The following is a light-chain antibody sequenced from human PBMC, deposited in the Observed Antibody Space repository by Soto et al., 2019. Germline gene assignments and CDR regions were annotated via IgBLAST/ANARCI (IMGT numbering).Light chain of an antibody. V-gene: IGLV1-44*01. CDR2: SNN. J-gene: IGLJ7*01. CDR1: SSNIGSKS. CDR3: AAWDDSLNVLV. Sequence: QSVLTQPPSVSGTPGQRVNMSCSGSSSNIGSKSVSWYQHLPQTAPKLLIYSNNQRPSGVPGRFSGSKSGTSASLAISGLKSDDETQYYCAAWDDSLNVLVFGGGTQLTV.